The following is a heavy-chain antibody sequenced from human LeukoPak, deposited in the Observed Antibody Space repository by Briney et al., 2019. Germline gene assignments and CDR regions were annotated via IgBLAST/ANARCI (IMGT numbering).Heavy chain of an antibody. CDR1: GYTLTELS. J-gene: IGHJ4*02. D-gene: IGHD6-19*01. Sequence: ASVKVSCKVSGYTLTELSMHWVRQAPGKGLEWMGGFDPEDGETIYAQKFQGRVTMAEDTSTDTAYMELSSLRSEDTAVYYCATDLGSGIAVAGNSSDWGQGTLVTVSS. CDR3: ATDLGSGIAVAGNSSD. CDR2: FDPEDGET. V-gene: IGHV1-24*01.